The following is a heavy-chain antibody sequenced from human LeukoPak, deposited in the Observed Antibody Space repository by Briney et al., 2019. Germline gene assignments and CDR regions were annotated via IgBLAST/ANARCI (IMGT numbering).Heavy chain of an antibody. J-gene: IGHJ4*02. CDR2: INHSGST. CDR1: GGSFSGYY. Sequence: SETLSLTCAVYGGSFSGYYWSWIRQPPGKGLEWIGEINHSGSTNYNPSLKSRVTISVDTSKNQFSLKLSSVTAADTAVYYCAREPGLLWFGEPDYWGQGTLVTVSS. D-gene: IGHD3-10*01. V-gene: IGHV4-34*01. CDR3: AREPGLLWFGEPDY.